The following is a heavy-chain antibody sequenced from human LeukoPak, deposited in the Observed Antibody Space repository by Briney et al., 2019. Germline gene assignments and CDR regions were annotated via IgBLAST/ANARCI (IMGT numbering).Heavy chain of an antibody. J-gene: IGHJ4*02. V-gene: IGHV1-69*01. D-gene: IGHD3-22*01. CDR1: GGTLSSYA. CDR2: IIPIFGTA. Sequence: EASVKVSCKASGGTLSSYAISWVRQAPGQGLEWMGGIIPIFGTANYAQKFQGRVTITADESTSTAYMELSSLRSEDTAVYYCARGDYDSSGYYYVLNYWGQGTLVTVSS. CDR3: ARGDYDSSGYYYVLNY.